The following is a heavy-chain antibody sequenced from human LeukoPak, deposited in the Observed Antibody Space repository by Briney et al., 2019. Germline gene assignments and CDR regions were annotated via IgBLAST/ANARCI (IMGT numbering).Heavy chain of an antibody. D-gene: IGHD3-10*01. CDR1: GFTFSDYG. J-gene: IGHJ4*02. Sequence: GRSLRLSCATSGFTFSDYGTHWVRQAPGKGLEWVAVIWSDGSNKYYADSVKGRLTISRDNSKNTLYLQMNSLRDEDTAFYYCARASGPFDYWGQGTLVTVSS. V-gene: IGHV3-33*01. CDR3: ARASGPFDY. CDR2: IWSDGSNK.